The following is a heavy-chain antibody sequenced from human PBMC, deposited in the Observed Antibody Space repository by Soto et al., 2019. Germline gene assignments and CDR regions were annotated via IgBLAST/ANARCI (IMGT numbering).Heavy chain of an antibody. D-gene: IGHD3-10*01. J-gene: IGHJ4*02. CDR3: ATLAYGSGPFSYFDY. CDR2: ISSSSSYI. V-gene: IGHV3-21*01. Sequence: GGSLRLSCAASGFTFSSYSMNWVRQAPGKGLEWVSSISSSSSYIYYADSVKGRFTISRDNAKNSLYLQMNSLRAEDTAVYYCATLAYGSGPFSYFDYWGQGTLVTVSS. CDR1: GFTFSSYS.